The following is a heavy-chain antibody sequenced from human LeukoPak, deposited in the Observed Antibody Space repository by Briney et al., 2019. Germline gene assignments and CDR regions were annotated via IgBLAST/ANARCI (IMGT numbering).Heavy chain of an antibody. V-gene: IGHV4-38-2*01. CDR3: ARTHYYGQPHFDY. Sequence: SETLSLTCSVSGYSISSDYYWGWTRQPPGKGLGWMGSIYHSGRTYYNPSLKSRVTISVDTSKNQFSLKLTSVTAADTAVYFCARTHYYGQPHFDYWGQGTLLTVSS. CDR2: IYHSGRT. D-gene: IGHD3-10*01. J-gene: IGHJ4*02. CDR1: GYSISSDYY.